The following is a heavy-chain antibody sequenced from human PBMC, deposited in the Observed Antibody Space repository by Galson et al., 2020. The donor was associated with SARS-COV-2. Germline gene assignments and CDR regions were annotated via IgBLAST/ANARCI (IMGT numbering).Heavy chain of an antibody. CDR2: IKHDGSEK. Sequence: GGSLRLSCEASGFGFSYYWMSWVRQAPGRGLEWVANIKHDGSEKYYVDSVKGRFTISRDNPKNSLYLQMNNLRVEDTAVYHCARVDCSGDSCYPGNYWGQGTLVTVSS. V-gene: IGHV3-7*03. CDR3: ARVDCSGDSCYPGNY. CDR1: GFGFSYYW. D-gene: IGHD2-15*01. J-gene: IGHJ4*02.